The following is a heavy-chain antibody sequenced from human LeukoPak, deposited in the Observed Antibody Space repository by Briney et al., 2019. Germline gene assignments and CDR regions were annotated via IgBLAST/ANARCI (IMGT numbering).Heavy chain of an antibody. CDR3: ARETPRKTGATSSDY. CDR1: GFTFSSYG. CDR2: ISYDGSNK. J-gene: IGHJ4*02. V-gene: IGHV3-30*19. D-gene: IGHD1-26*01. Sequence: GGSLRLSCAASGFTFSSYGMHWVRQAPGKGLEWVAVISYDGSNKYYADSVKGRFTISRDNSKNTLYLQMNSLRAEDTAVYYCARETPRKTGATSSDYWGQGTLVTVSS.